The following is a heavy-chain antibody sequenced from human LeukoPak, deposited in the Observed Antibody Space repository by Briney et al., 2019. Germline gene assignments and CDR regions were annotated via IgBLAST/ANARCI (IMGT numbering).Heavy chain of an antibody. CDR1: GGTFSSYA. Sequence: SVKVSCKASGGTFSSYAISWVRQAPGQGLEWMGRIIPIFGTANYAQKFQGRVTITTDESTSTAYMELSSLRSEDTAVYYCARDRGYYDFWSGYRWDAFDIWGQGTMVTVSS. V-gene: IGHV1-69*05. J-gene: IGHJ3*02. D-gene: IGHD3-3*01. CDR2: IIPIFGTA. CDR3: ARDRGYYDFWSGYRWDAFDI.